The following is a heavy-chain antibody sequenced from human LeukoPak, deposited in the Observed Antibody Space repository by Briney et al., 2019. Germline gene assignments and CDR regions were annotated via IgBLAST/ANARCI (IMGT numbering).Heavy chain of an antibody. J-gene: IGHJ4*02. V-gene: IGHV1-69*06. CDR3: ARSRPSGFIDYWDD. D-gene: IGHD4/OR15-4a*01. CDR2: IIPIFGTA. Sequence: SVKVSCKPSEGTFNSYAISWVRQAPGQGLEWMGRIIPIFGTANYAQKFLGRVTITADKSTSTVYMELSSLRSEDTAVYYCARSRPSGFIDYWDDWGKGTLVTVSS. CDR1: EGTFNSYA.